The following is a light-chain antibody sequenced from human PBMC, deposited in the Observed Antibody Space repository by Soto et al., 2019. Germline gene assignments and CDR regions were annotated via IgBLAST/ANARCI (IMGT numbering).Light chain of an antibody. J-gene: IGKJ4*01. CDR1: QSLLYSDGYNY. Sequence: DIVMTQSPLSLPVTPGEPASISCRSSQSLLYSDGYNYLDWYLQKPGQSPQLLIYLGSNRASGVPDRFSVSGSGTDFTLKISRVEAEDVGVYYCMQSRQALTFGGGTKVEIK. CDR3: MQSRQALT. V-gene: IGKV2-28*01. CDR2: LGS.